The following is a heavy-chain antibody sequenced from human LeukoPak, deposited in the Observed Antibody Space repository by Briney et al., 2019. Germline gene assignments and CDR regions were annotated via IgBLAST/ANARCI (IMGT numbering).Heavy chain of an antibody. D-gene: IGHD5-18*01. J-gene: IGHJ4*02. CDR2: IGIAGDT. CDR3: ARADSRGYSLDS. V-gene: IGHV3-13*01. Sequence: GGSLRLSCAASGFTFSSYDMHWVRQTTEKGLEWVSGIGIAGDTYNPGSVKGRFTISRENAKNSLYLQMNSLRAGDTAVYYCARADSRGYSLDSWGQGTQVTVSS. CDR1: GFTFSSYD.